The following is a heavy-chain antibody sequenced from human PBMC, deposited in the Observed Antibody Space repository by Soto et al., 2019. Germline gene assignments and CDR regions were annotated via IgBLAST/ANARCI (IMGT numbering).Heavy chain of an antibody. Sequence: QVQLQESGPGLVKPSETLSLTCTVSGGSISSYYWSWIRQPAGKGLEWIAYIYYSGSTNYNPSLKSRVTISVDTSKNQFSLKLSSVTAADTAVYYCARDRRVRGVIRLGDVWGQGTTVTVSS. CDR3: ARDRRVRGVIRLGDV. CDR2: IYYSGST. D-gene: IGHD3-10*01. J-gene: IGHJ6*02. V-gene: IGHV4-59*01. CDR1: GGSISSYY.